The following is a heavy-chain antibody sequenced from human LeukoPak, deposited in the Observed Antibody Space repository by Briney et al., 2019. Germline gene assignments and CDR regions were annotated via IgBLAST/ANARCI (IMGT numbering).Heavy chain of an antibody. CDR2: INHSGSA. J-gene: IGHJ5*02. D-gene: IGHD3-16*02. V-gene: IGHV4-34*01. CDR1: GGSFSGYL. CDR3: AGGPRESSYNWFDP. Sequence: SETLSLTCGVYGGSFSGYLWNWIRQPPGKGLEWLGEINHSGSANYHPSLKSRVTISVDTSKNQVSLSLSSVTAADTAVYYCAGGPRESSYNWFDPWGQGTLVTVSS.